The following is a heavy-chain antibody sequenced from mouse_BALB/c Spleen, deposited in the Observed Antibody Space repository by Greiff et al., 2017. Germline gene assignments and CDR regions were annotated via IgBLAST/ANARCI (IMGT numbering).Heavy chain of an antibody. V-gene: IGHV2-2*02. CDR2: IWSGGST. J-gene: IGHJ4*01. CDR1: GFSLTSYG. Sequence: VQLQQSGPGLVQPSQSLSITCTVSGFSLTSYGVHWVRQSPGKGLEWLGVIWSGGSTDYNAAFISRLSISKDNSKSQVFFKMNSLQANDTAIYYCARKDGYYGEYAMDYWGQGTSVTVSS. CDR3: ARKDGYYGEYAMDY. D-gene: IGHD2-3*01.